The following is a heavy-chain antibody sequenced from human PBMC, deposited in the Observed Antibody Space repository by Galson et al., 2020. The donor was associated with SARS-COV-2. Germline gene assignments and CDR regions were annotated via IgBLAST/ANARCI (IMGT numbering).Heavy chain of an antibody. V-gene: IGHV3-30*01. CDR1: GFTFSNYD. Sequence: GGSLRLSCAASGFTFSNYDMHWVRQAPGKGLEWVAAISYDGDIDYYADSVKGRFTFSRDNSENTLYLQMNSLRPEDTAVYYCARDATPRDYYMDVWGKGAMVTVSS. J-gene: IGHJ6*03. CDR2: ISYDGDID. CDR3: ARDATPRDYYMDV.